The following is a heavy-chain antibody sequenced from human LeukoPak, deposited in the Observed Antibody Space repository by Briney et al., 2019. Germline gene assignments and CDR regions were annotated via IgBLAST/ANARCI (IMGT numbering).Heavy chain of an antibody. Sequence: SETLSLTCTVSGGSISSYYWSWIRQPAGKGLEWIGEINHSGSTNYNPSLKSRVTISVDTSKNQFSLKLSSVTAADTAVYYCARLMRWLPTYFDYWGQGTLVTVSS. CDR2: INHSGST. CDR1: GGSISSYY. D-gene: IGHD5-24*01. CDR3: ARLMRWLPTYFDY. J-gene: IGHJ4*02. V-gene: IGHV4-34*01.